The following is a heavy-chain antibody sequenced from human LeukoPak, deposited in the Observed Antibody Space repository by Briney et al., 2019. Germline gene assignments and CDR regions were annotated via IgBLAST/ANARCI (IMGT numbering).Heavy chain of an antibody. CDR1: GLTFSTYW. CDR3: ARDPIAALYYFEY. V-gene: IGHV3-7*01. J-gene: IGHJ4*02. D-gene: IGHD6-6*01. CDR2: IKQDGSEK. Sequence: PGGSLRLSCAASGLTFSTYWMSWVRQAPGKGLEWVANIKQDGSEKYYVDSMKGRFTISRDNAKNSLYLQMNSLRAEDTAVYYCARDPIAALYYFEYWGQGTLVTVSS.